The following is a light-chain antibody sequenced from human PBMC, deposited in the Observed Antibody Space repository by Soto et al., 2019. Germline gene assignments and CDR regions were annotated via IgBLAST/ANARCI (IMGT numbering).Light chain of an antibody. V-gene: IGLV2-8*01. J-gene: IGLJ1*01. Sequence: QSALTQPPSASGSPGQSVTISCTGTSTDIGIFNYVSWYQHHPGKAPKLIIYEVTKRPSGVPDRFSGSKSGNTASLTVSGLQAEDEADYYCSSYEGSNTYVFGIGTKVTVL. CDR1: STDIGIFNY. CDR2: EVT. CDR3: SSYEGSNTYV.